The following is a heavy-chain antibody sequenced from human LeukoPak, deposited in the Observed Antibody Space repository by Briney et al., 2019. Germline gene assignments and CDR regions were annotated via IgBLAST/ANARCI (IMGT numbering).Heavy chain of an antibody. CDR2: ISWNSGTI. D-gene: IGHD6-19*01. V-gene: IGHV3-9*01. J-gene: IGHJ4*02. CDR3: AKDNRTHHTSGPNPDSLH. Sequence: PGRSLRLSCAGSGFIFNNYAMHWVRQPPGKGLEWVSGISWNSGTIDYADSVRGRFTISRDNAKNSLYLQMDSLRVEDTAFYYCAKDNRTHHTSGPNPDSLHWGQGALVTVSS. CDR1: GFIFNNYA.